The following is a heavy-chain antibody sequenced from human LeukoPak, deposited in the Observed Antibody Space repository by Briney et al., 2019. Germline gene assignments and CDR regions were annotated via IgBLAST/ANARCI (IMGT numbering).Heavy chain of an antibody. D-gene: IGHD3-9*01. V-gene: IGHV1-46*01. Sequence: ASVKVSCKASGYSFTDHYIHWVRQAPGQGLEWMGIINPSGGSTSYAQKFQGRVTMTRDMSTSTVYMELSSLRSEDTAVYYCARDPSDILTGYSFDYWGQGTLVTVSS. J-gene: IGHJ4*02. CDR1: GYSFTDHY. CDR3: ARDPSDILTGYSFDY. CDR2: INPSGGST.